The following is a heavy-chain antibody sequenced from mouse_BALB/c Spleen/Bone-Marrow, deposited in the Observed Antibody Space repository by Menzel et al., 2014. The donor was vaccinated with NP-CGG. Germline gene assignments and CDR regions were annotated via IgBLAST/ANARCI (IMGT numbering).Heavy chain of an antibody. D-gene: IGHD2-12*01. CDR3: ARETSIIADFDY. V-gene: IGHV3-1*02. CDR1: AYSITSGYG. CDR2: IHYSGYT. J-gene: IGHJ2*01. Sequence: VQLKDSGPDLVKPSQSVSLTCTVTAYSITSGYGWHWIRQFPGNKLEWTAYIHYSGYTDYNPSLKGRISITRDTSKNQFNVQLNSVTNEDTATYDGARETSIIADFDYWGQGTTLTVSS.